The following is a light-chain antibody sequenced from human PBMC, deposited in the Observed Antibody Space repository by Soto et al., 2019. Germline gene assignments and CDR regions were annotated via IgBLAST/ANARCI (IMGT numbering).Light chain of an antibody. CDR3: QQTFSVPPWT. CDR2: GAS. V-gene: IGKV1-39*01. Sequence: DIQMTQSPSSLSASVGDTVTITCRASQNIDIYLNWYQQKAGTAPKVLISGASNLQRGVPSRFSGSACRTDFPLTISNLQPEDFATYFCQQTFSVPPWTFGQGTKVDVK. CDR1: QNIDIY. J-gene: IGKJ1*01.